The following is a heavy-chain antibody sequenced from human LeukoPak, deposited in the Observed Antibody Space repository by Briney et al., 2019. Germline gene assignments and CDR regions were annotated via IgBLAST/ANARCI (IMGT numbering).Heavy chain of an antibody. CDR3: ARTRGSSGYWRFDY. CDR1: GFTVSSNY. J-gene: IGHJ4*02. D-gene: IGHD3-22*01. Sequence: PGGSLRLSCAASGFTVSSNYMSWVRQAPGKGLEWVSYISSSGSTIYYADSVKGRFTISRDNAKNSLYLQMNSLRAEDTAVYYCARTRGSSGYWRFDYWGQGTLVTVSS. CDR2: ISSSGSTI. V-gene: IGHV3-11*04.